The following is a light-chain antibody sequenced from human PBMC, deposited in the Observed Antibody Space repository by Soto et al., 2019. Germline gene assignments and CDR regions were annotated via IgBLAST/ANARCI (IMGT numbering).Light chain of an antibody. V-gene: IGLV1-40*01. CDR1: SSNIGAGYD. CDR3: QSYDNSLSVHVV. Sequence: QLVLTQPPSVSGAPGQRVTISCTGTSSNIGAGYDVHWYQQVPGTSPKLLIFVNSNRPSGVPDRFSGSKSGTSASLAITGLQAEDEADYYCQSYDNSLSVHVVFGGGTKLTV. CDR2: VNS. J-gene: IGLJ2*01.